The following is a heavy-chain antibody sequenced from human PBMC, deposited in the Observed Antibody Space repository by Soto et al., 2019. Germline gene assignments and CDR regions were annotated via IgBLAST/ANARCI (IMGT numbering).Heavy chain of an antibody. D-gene: IGHD1-26*01. CDR3: ARDLDLSYSLDYYMDV. V-gene: IGHV3-11*01. J-gene: IGHJ6*03. CDR2: ISSSGSTI. Sequence: GGSLGLSCAASGFTFSDYYMSWIRQAPGKGLEWVSYISSSGSTIYYADSVKGRFTISRDNAKNSLYLQMNSLRAEDTAVYYCARDLDLSYSLDYYMDVWGKGTTVTVSS. CDR1: GFTFSDYY.